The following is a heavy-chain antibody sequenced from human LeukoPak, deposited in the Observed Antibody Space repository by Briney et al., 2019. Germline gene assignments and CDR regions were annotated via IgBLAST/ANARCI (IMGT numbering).Heavy chain of an antibody. CDR1: GFTFSSYS. CDR3: ARDRNRDQAMTTVVAY. CDR2: ISSSSSYI. V-gene: IGHV3-21*01. D-gene: IGHD4-17*01. Sequence: GGSLRLSCAASGFTFSSYSMTWVRQAPGKGLEWVSSISSSSSYIYYADSVKGRFTISRDNAKNSLYLQMNSLRAEDTAVYYCARDRNRDQAMTTVVAYWGQGTLVTVSS. J-gene: IGHJ4*02.